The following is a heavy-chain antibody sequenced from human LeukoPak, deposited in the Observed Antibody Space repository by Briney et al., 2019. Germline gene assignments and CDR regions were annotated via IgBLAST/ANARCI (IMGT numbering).Heavy chain of an antibody. CDR2: ISRSGGST. J-gene: IGHJ6*02. Sequence: GGSLRLSCAASELHAMTWVRQGPGKGLEWVSAISRSGGSTYYADSVKGRFTISRDKSNNTLFLQMNGLRAEDTAVYYCAKLGGKTANGDEYYGMDVWGQGTTVTVSS. V-gene: IGHV3-23*01. CDR3: AKLGGKTANGDEYYGMDV. D-gene: IGHD3-10*01. CDR1: ELHA.